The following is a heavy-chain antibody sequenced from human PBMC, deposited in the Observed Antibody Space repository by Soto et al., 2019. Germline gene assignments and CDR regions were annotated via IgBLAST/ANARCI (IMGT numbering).Heavy chain of an antibody. Sequence: QLQLQESGPGLVKPSETLSLTCTVSGGSISSSSYYWGWIRQPPGKGLEWIGSIYYSGSTYYNPSLKSRVTISVDTSKNQFSLKLSSVTAADTAVYYCARHAAGYSSSWYGPPPTPNFDYWGQGTLVTVSS. V-gene: IGHV4-39*01. D-gene: IGHD6-13*01. J-gene: IGHJ4*02. CDR3: ARHAAGYSSSWYGPPPTPNFDY. CDR2: IYYSGST. CDR1: GGSISSSSYY.